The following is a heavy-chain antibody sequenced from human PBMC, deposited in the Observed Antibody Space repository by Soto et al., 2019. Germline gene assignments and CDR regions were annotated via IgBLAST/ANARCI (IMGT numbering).Heavy chain of an antibody. CDR3: ARDTSATGLYFDY. D-gene: IGHD1-1*01. J-gene: IGHJ4*02. Sequence: SQTLSLTCAISGDSVSTNSATWDWIRQSPSRGLEWLGRTYYRSKWYNDYAVSVKGRITINPDTSNNQLSLQLNSVTPEDTAVYYCARDTSATGLYFDYWGQGTLVTVSS. CDR1: GDSVSTNSAT. CDR2: TYYRSKWYN. V-gene: IGHV6-1*01.